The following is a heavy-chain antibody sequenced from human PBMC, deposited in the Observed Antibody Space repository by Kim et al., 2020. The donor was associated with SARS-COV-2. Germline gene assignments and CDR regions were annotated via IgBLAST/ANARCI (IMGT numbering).Heavy chain of an antibody. CDR2: ISYDGSNK. J-gene: IGHJ4*02. Sequence: GGSLRLSCAASGFTFSSYAMHWVRQAPGKGLEWVAVISYDGSNKYYADSVKGRFTISRDNSKNTLYLQMNSLRAEDSAVYYCAREEGIAAAGTFDFWGQGTLVTVSS. CDR3: AREEGIAAAGTFDF. V-gene: IGHV3-30-3*01. D-gene: IGHD6-13*01. CDR1: GFTFSSYA.